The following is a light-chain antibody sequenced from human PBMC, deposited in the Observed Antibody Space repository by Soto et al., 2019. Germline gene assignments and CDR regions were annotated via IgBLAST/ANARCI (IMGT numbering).Light chain of an antibody. V-gene: IGLV2-14*01. CDR3: SSYTSSITLV. CDR2: EVS. J-gene: IGLJ1*01. CDR1: SSDVGGYNY. Sequence: LTQPASVSGSPGQSITISCTGTSSDVGGYNYVSWYQQHPGKAPKLMIYEVSNRPSGVSNRFSGSKSGNTASLTISGLQAEDEADYYCSSYTSSITLVFGTGTKVTVL.